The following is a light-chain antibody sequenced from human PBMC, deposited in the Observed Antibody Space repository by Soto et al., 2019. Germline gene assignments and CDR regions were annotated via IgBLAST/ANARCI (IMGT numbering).Light chain of an antibody. CDR3: QQYNNWPTST. CDR2: GQT. CDR1: QRIXSH. J-gene: IGKJ5*01. V-gene: IGKV3-15*01. Sequence: DIVLTQSPGTLSLSPGERATLSCRASQRIXSHFAWSEPKPGQPTRMLSXGQTTRATGIPARFSGNGSGTEFTLTISSLQSEDFAVYYCQQYNNWPTSTFGQGTRLDIK.